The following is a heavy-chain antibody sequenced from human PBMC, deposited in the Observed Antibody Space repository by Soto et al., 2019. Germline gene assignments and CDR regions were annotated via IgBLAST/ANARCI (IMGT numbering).Heavy chain of an antibody. CDR2: INHSGST. CDR3: AREVGGSSWSPRPYYYYYCMDV. D-gene: IGHD6-13*01. V-gene: IGHV4-34*01. Sequence: SETLSLTCAVYGGSFSGYYWSWIRQPPGKGLEWIGEINHSGSTNCNPSLKSRVTISVDTSKNQFSLKLSSVTAADTAVYYCAREVGGSSWSPRPYYYYYCMDVWGQGTTVTVSS. CDR1: GGSFSGYY. J-gene: IGHJ6*02.